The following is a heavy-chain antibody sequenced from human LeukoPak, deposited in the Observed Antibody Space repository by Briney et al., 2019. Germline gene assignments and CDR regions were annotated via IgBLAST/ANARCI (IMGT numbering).Heavy chain of an antibody. V-gene: IGHV4-59*05. J-gene: IGHJ6*03. CDR1: GDSFSYFY. D-gene: IGHD3-9*01. Sequence: SETLSLTCTVSGDSFSYFYWSWIRQPPGKGLEWIGSIYYSGSTYYNPSLKSRVTISVDTSKNQFSLKLSSVTAADTAVYYCARRRTYDILPGYRPYYYYYYMDVWGKGTTATISS. CDR2: IYYSGST. CDR3: ARRRTYDILPGYRPYYYYYYMDV.